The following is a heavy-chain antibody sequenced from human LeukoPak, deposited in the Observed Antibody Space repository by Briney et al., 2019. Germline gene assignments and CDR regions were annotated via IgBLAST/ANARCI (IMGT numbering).Heavy chain of an antibody. J-gene: IGHJ4*02. V-gene: IGHV3-23*01. CDR1: GFTFCNYA. CDR3: ARAYNWNYFDY. D-gene: IGHD1-20*01. Sequence: GGSLRLSCVASGFTFCNYAMSGVRQGPGEGREWGSGISGSADSTYSADSVKGRFTSSRDNSKNTVHLQMNSLRAEDTAVYFCARAYNWNYFDYWGQGTLVTVSS. CDR2: ISGSADST.